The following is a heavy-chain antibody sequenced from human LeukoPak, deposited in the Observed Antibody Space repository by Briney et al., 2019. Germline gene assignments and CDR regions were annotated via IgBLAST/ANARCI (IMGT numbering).Heavy chain of an antibody. D-gene: IGHD6-19*01. CDR2: ISYDGSNK. CDR1: GFTFSSYA. CDR3: ARRPTAVPRIYYYYGMDV. V-gene: IGHV3-30-3*01. J-gene: IGHJ6*02. Sequence: PGGSLRLSCAASGFTFSSYAMHWVRQAPGKGLEWVAVISYDGSNKYYADSVKGRFTISRDNSKNTLYLQMNSLRAEDTAVYYCARRPTAVPRIYYYYGMDVWGQGTTVTVSS.